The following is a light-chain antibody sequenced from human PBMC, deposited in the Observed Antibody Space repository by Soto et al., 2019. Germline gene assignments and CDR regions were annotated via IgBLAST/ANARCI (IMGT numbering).Light chain of an antibody. V-gene: IGLV2-8*01. CDR3: SSYAGSNNLGV. Sequence: QSALTQPPSASGSPGQSVTISCTGSSSEVGGYNFVSWYQQHPGKAPKLMIYEVSERTSGVPARFSGSKSGNTASLTVSGFQAEDEADYYCSSYAGSNNLGVFGGGTKVTVL. CDR2: EVS. CDR1: SSEVGGYNF. J-gene: IGLJ3*02.